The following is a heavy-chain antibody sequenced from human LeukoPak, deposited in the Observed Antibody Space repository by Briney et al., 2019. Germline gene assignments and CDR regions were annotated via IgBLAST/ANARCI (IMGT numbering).Heavy chain of an antibody. CDR3: ASQQLGIDYFDY. CDR2: INSDGSST. D-gene: IGHD7-27*01. CDR1: GFTFSSYW. J-gene: IGHJ4*02. V-gene: IGHV3-74*01. Sequence: GGSLRLSCAASGFTFSSYWMHWVRQAPGKGLVWVSRINSDGSSTSYADSVKGRFTISRDNAKNTLYLQMNSLRAEDTAVYYCASQQLGIDYFDYWGQGTLVTVSS.